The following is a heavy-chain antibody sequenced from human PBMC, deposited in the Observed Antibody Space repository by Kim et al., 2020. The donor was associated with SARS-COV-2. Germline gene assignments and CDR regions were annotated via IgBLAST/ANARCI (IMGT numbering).Heavy chain of an antibody. CDR2: ISGSGGST. J-gene: IGHJ4*02. V-gene: IGHV3-23*01. D-gene: IGHD3-9*01. CDR3: ANNRFSYYDILTGYYPAYY. Sequence: GGSLRLSCAASGFTFSSYAMSWVRQAPGKGLEWVSAISGSGGSTYYADSVKGRFTISRDNSKNTLYLQMNSLRAEDTAVYYCANNRFSYYDILTGYYPAYYWGQGTLVTVSS. CDR1: GFTFSSYA.